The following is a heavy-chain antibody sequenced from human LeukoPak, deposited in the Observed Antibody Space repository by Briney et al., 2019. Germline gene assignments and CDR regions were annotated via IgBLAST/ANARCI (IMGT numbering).Heavy chain of an antibody. CDR3: AKDDYSNYIQH. CDR2: ISGSGGST. V-gene: IGHV3-23*01. CDR1: GFTFSSYS. D-gene: IGHD4-11*01. J-gene: IGHJ1*01. Sequence: GGSLRPSCAASGFTFSSYSMNWVRQAPGKGLEWVSAISGSGGSTYYADSVKGRFTISRDNSKNTLYLQMNSLRAEDTAVYYCAKDDYSNYIQHWGQGTLVTVSS.